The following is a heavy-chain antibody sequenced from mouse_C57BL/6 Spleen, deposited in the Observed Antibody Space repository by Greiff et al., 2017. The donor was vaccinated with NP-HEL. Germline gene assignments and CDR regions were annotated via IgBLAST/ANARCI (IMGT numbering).Heavy chain of an antibody. J-gene: IGHJ4*01. V-gene: IGHV5-17*01. CDR3: ARGESTMITPYAMDY. Sequence: EVQLQESGGGLVKPGGSLKLSCAASGFTFSNYGMHWVRQAPEKGLEWVAYISSGSSTIYYADTVKGRFTISRDNAKNTLFLQMTSLRSEDTAMYYCARGESTMITPYAMDYWGQGTSVTVSS. CDR2: ISSGSSTI. CDR1: GFTFSNYG. D-gene: IGHD2-4*01.